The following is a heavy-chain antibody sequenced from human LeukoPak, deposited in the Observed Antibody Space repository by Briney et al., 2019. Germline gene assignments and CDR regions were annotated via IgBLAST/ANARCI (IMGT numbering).Heavy chain of an antibody. V-gene: IGHV3-43D*04. Sequence: GGSLRLSCAASGFTFDDYAMHWVRQAPGKGLEWVSLISWDGGSTYYADSVKGRFTIPRDNSKNSLYLQMNSLRAEDTALYYCAKDVEAAAGSEYDYWGQGTLVTVSS. D-gene: IGHD6-13*01. CDR1: GFTFDDYA. J-gene: IGHJ4*02. CDR2: ISWDGGST. CDR3: AKDVEAAAGSEYDY.